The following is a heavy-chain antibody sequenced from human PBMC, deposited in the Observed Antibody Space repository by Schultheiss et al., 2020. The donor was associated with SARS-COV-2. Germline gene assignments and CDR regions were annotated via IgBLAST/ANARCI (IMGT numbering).Heavy chain of an antibody. CDR1: GFTVSSNY. D-gene: IGHD2-15*01. J-gene: IGHJ6*02. Sequence: GGSLRLSCAASGFTVSSNYMSWVRQAPGKGLEWVSVIYSGGSTYYADSVKGRFTLSSDNSKNTLYLQINTLRTEDTAVYYCASTGYCSGGSCSPVFYYYYYSMDVWGQGPTVNV. CDR3: ASTGYCSGGSCSPVFYYYYYSMDV. CDR2: IYSGGST. V-gene: IGHV3-53*01.